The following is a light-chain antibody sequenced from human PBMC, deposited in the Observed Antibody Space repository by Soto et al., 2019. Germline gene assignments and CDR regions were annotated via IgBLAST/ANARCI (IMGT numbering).Light chain of an antibody. V-gene: IGKV3-15*01. CDR1: QSVSSN. CDR2: GAS. Sequence: EIVMTQSPATLSVSPGERATLSCRASQSVSSNLAWYQQKPGQAPRLLIYGASTRATGIPARFSGSGSGTEFTLTISSLQSEDIAGYYCQQYNNGPPYTFGQGTKLEIK. CDR3: QQYNNGPPYT. J-gene: IGKJ2*01.